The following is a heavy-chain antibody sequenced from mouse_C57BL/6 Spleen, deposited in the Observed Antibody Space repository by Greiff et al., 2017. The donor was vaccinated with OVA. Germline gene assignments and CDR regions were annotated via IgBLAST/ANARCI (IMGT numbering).Heavy chain of an antibody. V-gene: IGHV1-80*01. Sequence: QVQLQQSGAELVKPGASVKISCKASGYAFSSYWMNWVKQRPGKGLEWIGQIYPGDGDTNYNGKFKGKATLTADKSSSTAYMQLSSLTSEDSAVYFCARFDGYSFYFDYWGQGTTLTVSS. D-gene: IGHD2-3*01. CDR1: GYAFSSYW. J-gene: IGHJ2*01. CDR3: ARFDGYSFYFDY. CDR2: IYPGDGDT.